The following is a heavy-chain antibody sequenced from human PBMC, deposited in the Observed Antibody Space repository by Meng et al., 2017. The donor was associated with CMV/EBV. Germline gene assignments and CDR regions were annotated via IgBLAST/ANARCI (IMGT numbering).Heavy chain of an antibody. V-gene: IGHV1-69*05. Sequence: SVKVSCKASGGTFSSYAISWVRQAPGQGLEWMGGIIPIFGTANYAQKFQGRVTITTDESTSTAYMELSSLRSGDTAVYYCARQRVTIFGVVTLYYGMDVWGQGTTVTVSS. CDR2: IIPIFGTA. CDR3: ARQRVTIFGVVTLYYGMDV. J-gene: IGHJ6*02. CDR1: GGTFSSYA. D-gene: IGHD3-3*01.